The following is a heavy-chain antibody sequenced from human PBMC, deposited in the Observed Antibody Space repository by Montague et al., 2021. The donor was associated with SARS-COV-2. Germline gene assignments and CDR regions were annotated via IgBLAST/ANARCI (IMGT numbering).Heavy chain of an antibody. CDR1: GFSLSTSEVG. Sequence: PALVKTTQTLTLTCTFSGFSLSTSEVGVGWIRQPPGKAPEFLALIYGDDYNRYKPSLKSRLTITKVTSKNQVVLTMTNVDPVDTATYYCAHFGILRYFDPWGQGTLVTVSS. CDR2: IYGDDYN. D-gene: IGHD3-9*01. J-gene: IGHJ5*02. CDR3: AHFGILRYFDP. V-gene: IGHV2-5*02.